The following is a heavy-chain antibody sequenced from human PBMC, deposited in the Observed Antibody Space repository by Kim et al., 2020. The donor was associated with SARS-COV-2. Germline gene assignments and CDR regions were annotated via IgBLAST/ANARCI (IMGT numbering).Heavy chain of an antibody. Sequence: GGSLRLSCAASGFTFSSYSMNWVRQAPGKGLEWVSSISSSSSYIYYADSVKGRFTISRDNAKNSLYLQMNSLRAEDTAVYYCARELVVASSGRYYYYGMDVWGQGTTVTVSS. D-gene: IGHD3-22*01. CDR1: GFTFSSYS. CDR2: ISSSSSYI. CDR3: ARELVVASSGRYYYYGMDV. V-gene: IGHV3-21*01. J-gene: IGHJ6*02.